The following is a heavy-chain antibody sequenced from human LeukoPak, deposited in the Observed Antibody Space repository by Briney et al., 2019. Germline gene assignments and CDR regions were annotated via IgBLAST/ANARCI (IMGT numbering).Heavy chain of an antibody. D-gene: IGHD6-13*01. V-gene: IGHV4-4*07. CDR3: ARGYSSSWPFDY. CDR2: IYTSGST. Sequence: SETLSLTCTVSGGSNSSYYWRCIRQPAGKGLEWIGRIYTSGSTKYHPSLKSRVTMSVVTSKNQFSLKLSSVTAADTAVYYFARGYSSSWPFDYWGQGTLVTVSS. CDR1: GGSNSSYY. J-gene: IGHJ4*02.